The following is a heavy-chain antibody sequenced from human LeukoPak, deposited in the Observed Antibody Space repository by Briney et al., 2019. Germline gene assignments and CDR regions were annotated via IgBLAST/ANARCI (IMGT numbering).Heavy chain of an antibody. D-gene: IGHD6-13*01. Sequence: ASVKVSCKASGYSSTNYGISWVRQAPGQGLEWMGWIHICRGNTNYAQKFQGRVTMTTDTSTSAVYMEVRGLRSDDTAMYYCARDVGITVADSFDPWGQGTLVTVSS. CDR3: ARDVGITVADSFDP. V-gene: IGHV1-18*01. CDR2: IHICRGNT. CDR1: GYSSTNYG. J-gene: IGHJ5*02.